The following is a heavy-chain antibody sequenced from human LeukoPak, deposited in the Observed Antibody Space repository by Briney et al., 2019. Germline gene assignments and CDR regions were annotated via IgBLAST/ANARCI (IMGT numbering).Heavy chain of an antibody. J-gene: IGHJ3*02. CDR1: GFTFSSYA. V-gene: IGHV3-23*01. CDR3: AKSRVGATVPYGFDI. CDR2: ISGSGGST. Sequence: PGGSLRLSCAASGFTFSSYAMSWVRQAPGKGLEWVSAISGSGGSTYYADSVKGRFTISGDNSKNTLYLQMNSLRAEDTAVYYCAKSRVGATVPYGFDIWGQGTMVTVSS. D-gene: IGHD1-26*01.